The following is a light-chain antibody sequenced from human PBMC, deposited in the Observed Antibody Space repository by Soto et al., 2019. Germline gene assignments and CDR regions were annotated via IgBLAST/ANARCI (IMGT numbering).Light chain of an antibody. CDR3: QQRRIWPPGIT. CDR2: DAS. Sequence: EIVFTQSPATLSLSPGERATLSCRASQSVSSYLAWYQQKPGQAPRLLIYDASNRATGIPARFSGSGSGTDFTLTIRRLETEDFAVYYCQQRRIWPPGITVGPGKRRGIK. V-gene: IGKV3-11*01. J-gene: IGKJ5*01. CDR1: QSVSSY.